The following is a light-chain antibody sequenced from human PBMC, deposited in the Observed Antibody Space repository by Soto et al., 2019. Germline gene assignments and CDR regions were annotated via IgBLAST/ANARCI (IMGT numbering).Light chain of an antibody. J-gene: IGLJ1*01. CDR1: SSDVGGYNY. V-gene: IGLV2-11*01. CDR2: DVS. CDR3: CSYAGSYTHYV. Sequence: QSLLTQARSVSGSPGQSVTISCTGTSSDVGGYNYVSWYQQHPGKAPKLMIYDVSKRPSGVPDRFSGSKSGNTASLTISGLQAEDEADYYCCSYAGSYTHYVFGTGTKVTVL.